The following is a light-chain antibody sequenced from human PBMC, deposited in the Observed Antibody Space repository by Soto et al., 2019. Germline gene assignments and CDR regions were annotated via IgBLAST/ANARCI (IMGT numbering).Light chain of an antibody. CDR1: TSDIGSNT. J-gene: IGLJ1*01. CDR3: AAWDDTVSVYV. V-gene: IGLV1-44*01. Sequence: QFVLTQPPSASGTPGQRVSISCSGGTSDIGSNTVNWYQHLPGTAPRLLIYRNNQRPSGVPDRFSGSKSGTAASLAISGLHSEDEADYFCAAWDDTVSVYVFGSGTKVTVL. CDR2: RNN.